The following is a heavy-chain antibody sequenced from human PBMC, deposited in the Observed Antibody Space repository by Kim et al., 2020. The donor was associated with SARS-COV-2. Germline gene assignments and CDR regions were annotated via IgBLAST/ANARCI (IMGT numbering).Heavy chain of an antibody. CDR3: ASGRTVTHYCLDD. CDR2: ISSGSSTI. D-gene: IGHD1-1*01. Sequence: GGSLRLSCAASGFTFSSYSMNWVRQAPGKGLEWVSYISSGSSTIYYADSVKGRFTISRDNAKNTLYLQMNSLRAEDTAVYYCASGRTVTHYCLDDWGQGT. J-gene: IGHJ4*02. V-gene: IGHV3-48*04. CDR1: GFTFSSYS.